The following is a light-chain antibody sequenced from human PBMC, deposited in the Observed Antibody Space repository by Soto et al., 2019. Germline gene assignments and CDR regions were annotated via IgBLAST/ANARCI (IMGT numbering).Light chain of an antibody. CDR3: QSYDGSLSGPVV. CDR1: RSNIGAGFD. CDR2: DNN. V-gene: IGLV1-40*01. Sequence: QSVLTQPPSVSGAPGQRVTISCTGTRSNIGAGFDVHWYQQLPGTAPKLLIYDNNNRPSGVPDRFSGSKSGTSASLANTGLQADDGADYYCQSYDGSLSGPVVFGGGTKLTVL. J-gene: IGLJ2*01.